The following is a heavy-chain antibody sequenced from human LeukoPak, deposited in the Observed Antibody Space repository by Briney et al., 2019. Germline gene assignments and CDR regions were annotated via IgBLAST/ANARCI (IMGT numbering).Heavy chain of an antibody. Sequence: SETLSLTCTVSGDSINNYYWSWIRQPAGKGLEWIGRFYTSGNTNYNPSLKSRVTMSVDTSKNQFSLKLSSVTAADTAVYYCARTTTSYYDFWSGYYRGSDYYYYYMDVWGKGTTVTVSS. D-gene: IGHD3-3*01. CDR2: FYTSGNT. CDR1: GDSINNYY. V-gene: IGHV4-4*07. J-gene: IGHJ6*03. CDR3: ARTTTSYYDFWSGYYRGSDYYYYYMDV.